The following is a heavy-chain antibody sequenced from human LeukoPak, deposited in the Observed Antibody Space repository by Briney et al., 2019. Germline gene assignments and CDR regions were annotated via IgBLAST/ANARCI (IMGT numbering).Heavy chain of an antibody. D-gene: IGHD2-21*02. Sequence: GGSRGLSCAASGFTFGSYAMPWVGKAPGKGLEWVAVVSFDGIEKYYADSVKGRFTISRDDSRNTVYLQMNSLRSDDTAVYYCARGDINMTIVVVTPCDFWGQGTLVTVSS. CDR1: GFTFGSYA. CDR3: ARGDINMTIVVVTPCDF. V-gene: IGHV3-30*03. CDR2: VSFDGIEK. J-gene: IGHJ4*02.